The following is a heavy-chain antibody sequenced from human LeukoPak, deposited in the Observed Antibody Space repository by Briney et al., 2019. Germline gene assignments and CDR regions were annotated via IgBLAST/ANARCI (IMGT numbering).Heavy chain of an antibody. V-gene: IGHV3-72*01. CDR3: ARGRGYYETDFDY. D-gene: IGHD2/OR15-2a*01. Sequence: PGGSLRLSCAASGXTFSDHYMDWVRQAPGKGLEWVGRIRNKANSYTTEYAASVKGRFAISRDDSKKSLYLRMNNLKSEDTAVYYCARGRGYYETDFDYWGQGTLVTVSS. CDR2: IRNKANSYTT. J-gene: IGHJ4*02. CDR1: GXTFSDHY.